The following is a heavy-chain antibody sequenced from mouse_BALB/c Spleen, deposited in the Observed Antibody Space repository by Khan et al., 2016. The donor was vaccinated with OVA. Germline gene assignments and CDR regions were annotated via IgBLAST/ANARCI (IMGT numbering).Heavy chain of an antibody. Sequence: EVQLQESGPGLVKPSQSLSLTCTVSGYSITSNYAWSWIRQFPGNKLEWMGYISYSGSTNYNPSLKSRISVTRDTSENQFFLRLNSVTTEDTATXYWARQNYYGYALDYWGQGTSVTVSS. V-gene: IGHV3-2*02. CDR3: ARQNYYGYALDY. CDR1: GYSITSNYA. CDR2: ISYSGST. J-gene: IGHJ4*01. D-gene: IGHD1-1*01.